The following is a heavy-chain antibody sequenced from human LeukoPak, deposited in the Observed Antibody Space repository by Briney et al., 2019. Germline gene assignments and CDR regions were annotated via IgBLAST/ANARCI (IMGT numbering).Heavy chain of an antibody. Sequence: SVKVSCKASGGTFSSYAISWVRQAPGQGLEWMGGIIPIFGTANYAQKFQGRVTITADESTSTAYMELRSLRSDDTAVYYCARVGRCCSSTSCYYSFDYWGQGTLVTVSS. J-gene: IGHJ4*02. D-gene: IGHD2-2*01. V-gene: IGHV1-69*01. CDR1: GGTFSSYA. CDR2: IIPIFGTA. CDR3: ARVGRCCSSTSCYYSFDY.